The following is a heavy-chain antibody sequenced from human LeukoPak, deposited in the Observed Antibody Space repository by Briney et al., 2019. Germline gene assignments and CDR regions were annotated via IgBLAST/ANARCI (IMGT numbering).Heavy chain of an antibody. D-gene: IGHD2-8*02. CDR3: ATYRQVLLPFES. Sequence: GGSLRLSCAASGFTFSNYAMIWVRQAPGKGLEWVSGISVSGANTYYADSVKGRFTISRDNSKNTLYLQMSSLRAEDTAIYYCATYRQVLLPFESWGQGTLVTVSS. V-gene: IGHV3-23*01. CDR1: GFTFSNYA. CDR2: ISVSGANT. J-gene: IGHJ4*02.